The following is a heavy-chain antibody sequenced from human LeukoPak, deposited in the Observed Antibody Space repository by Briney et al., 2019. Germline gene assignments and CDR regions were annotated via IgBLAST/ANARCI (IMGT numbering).Heavy chain of an antibody. CDR3: ARDGLASIGLDM. CDR2: IRYDGNNK. D-gene: IGHD6-13*01. V-gene: IGHV3-33*01. Sequence: PGGSLRLSCAASGFTLTGYGMHWVRQAPGKGLEWVAVIRYDGNNKYYVDSVKGRFTISRDTSKNTLYLQMNSLRGEDTAIYYCARDGLASIGLDMWGQGTVVTVSS. CDR1: GFTLTGYG. J-gene: IGHJ3*02.